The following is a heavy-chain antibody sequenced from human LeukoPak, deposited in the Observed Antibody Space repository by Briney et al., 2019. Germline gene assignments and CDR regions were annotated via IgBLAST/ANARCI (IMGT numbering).Heavy chain of an antibody. D-gene: IGHD6-25*01. Sequence: SQTLSLTCTVSGDSISGYYWSWIRQPPGKGLEWIAFIHSSGTTNYNPSLKSRVSISVDTSNNQFSLNVNSVTAADTAVYYCARGGASSEWFDPWGQGTLVTVSS. CDR3: ARGGASSEWFDP. CDR2: IHSSGTT. CDR1: GDSISGYY. J-gene: IGHJ5*02. V-gene: IGHV4-59*01.